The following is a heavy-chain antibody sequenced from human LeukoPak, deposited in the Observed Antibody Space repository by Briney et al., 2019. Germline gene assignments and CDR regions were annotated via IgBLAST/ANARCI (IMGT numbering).Heavy chain of an antibody. V-gene: IGHV3-30*04. CDR1: GLAFSSYS. CDR2: ISHDGSDE. Sequence: PGGSLRLSCVASGLAFSSYSMHWIRQAPGKGLEWVGVISHDGSDEYYTDSVKGRFTISRDNSKNTVYQQMNSLRADDTAVYYCARDFTPEWFDIHWGQGTLVTVS. CDR3: ARDFTPEWFDIH. D-gene: IGHD3-3*01. J-gene: IGHJ4*02.